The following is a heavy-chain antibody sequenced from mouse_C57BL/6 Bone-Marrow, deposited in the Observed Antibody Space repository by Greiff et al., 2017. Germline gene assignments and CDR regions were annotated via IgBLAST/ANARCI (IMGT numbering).Heavy chain of an antibody. CDR3: AREDYYGSMFAY. D-gene: IGHD1-1*01. V-gene: IGHV5-6*01. J-gene: IGHJ3*01. CDR1: GFTFSSYG. CDR2: ISSGGSYT. Sequence: EVKLVESGGDLVKPGGSLKLSCAASGFTFSSYGMSWVRQTPDKRLEWVATISSGGSYTYYPDGVKGRFTISRDNAKSTLYLQMSSLKSEDTAMYYCAREDYYGSMFAYWGQGTLVTVSA.